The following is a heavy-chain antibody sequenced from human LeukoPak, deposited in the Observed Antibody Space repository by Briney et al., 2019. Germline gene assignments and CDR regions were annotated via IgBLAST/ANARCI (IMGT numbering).Heavy chain of an antibody. D-gene: IGHD3-3*01. CDR3: ARSYYDFWSGSPNAFDI. Sequence: ASVNVSCKASGYTFTSYGITWARQAPGQGLEWMGWISAYNGNTNYAQKLQGRVSMTTDTSTSTAYMELRSLRSDDTAVYYCARSYYDFWSGSPNAFDIWGQGTMVTVSS. J-gene: IGHJ3*02. CDR2: ISAYNGNT. V-gene: IGHV1-18*01. CDR1: GYTFTSYG.